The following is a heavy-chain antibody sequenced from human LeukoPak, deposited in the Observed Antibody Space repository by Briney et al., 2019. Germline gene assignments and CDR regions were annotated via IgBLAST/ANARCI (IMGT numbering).Heavy chain of an antibody. Sequence: QTGGSLRLSCAASGFTFSDYYMSWIRQAPGKGLEWVSVIYSGGSTYYADSVKGRFTISRHNSKNTLYLQMNSLRAEDTAVYYCARDLPRRYSCSGGSCYFSGMDVWGQGTTVTVSS. CDR1: GFTFSDYY. CDR3: ARDLPRRYSCSGGSCYFSGMDV. CDR2: IYSGGST. J-gene: IGHJ6*02. D-gene: IGHD2-15*01. V-gene: IGHV3-53*04.